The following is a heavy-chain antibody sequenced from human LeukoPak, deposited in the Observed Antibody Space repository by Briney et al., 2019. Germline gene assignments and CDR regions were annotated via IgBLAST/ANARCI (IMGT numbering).Heavy chain of an antibody. CDR1: GFTFSSYW. V-gene: IGHV3-7*01. J-gene: IGHJ4*02. D-gene: IGHD2-2*01. CDR3: AREIGYCSSTSCYQLDY. CDR2: IKQDGSEK. Sequence: GGSLRLSCAASGFTFSSYWMSWVRQAPGKGLEWVANIKQDGSEKYYVDSVKGRFTISRDNAKNSLYLQMNSLRAEDTAVYYCAREIGYCSSTSCYQLDYWGQGTLVTVSS.